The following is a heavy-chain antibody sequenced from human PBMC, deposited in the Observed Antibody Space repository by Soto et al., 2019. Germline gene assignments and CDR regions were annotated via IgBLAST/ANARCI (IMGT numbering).Heavy chain of an antibody. Sequence: GGSLRLSCASSGFTFNSYAMSWVRQAPGKGLEWVSGISGSGGGTYYADSVKGRFTISRDNSKNTLYLQMNSLRAEDTAVYYCAKVDGYFYGSESYPRDYYYHYGMDVWGQGTTVTVSS. V-gene: IGHV3-23*01. J-gene: IGHJ6*02. D-gene: IGHD3-10*01. CDR2: ISGSGGGT. CDR3: AKVDGYFYGSESYPRDYYYHYGMDV. CDR1: GFTFNSYA.